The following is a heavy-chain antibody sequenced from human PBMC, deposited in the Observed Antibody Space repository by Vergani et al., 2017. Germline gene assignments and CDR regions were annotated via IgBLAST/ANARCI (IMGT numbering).Heavy chain of an antibody. V-gene: IGHV5-51*01. CDR1: GYTFTSYG. CDR3: TRHVPCGDGACLHFDH. D-gene: IGHD2-21*01. J-gene: IGHJ4*02. Sequence: VQLLQSGSEMKKPGASVKVSCKTFGYTFTSYGITWVRQMSGKGLQWMGNINPIDSKIAYSPSFQGQAIMSLDKSITTAYLQWRSLKASDTAIYYCTRHVPCGDGACLHFDHWGQGTQVTVSS. CDR2: INPIDSKI.